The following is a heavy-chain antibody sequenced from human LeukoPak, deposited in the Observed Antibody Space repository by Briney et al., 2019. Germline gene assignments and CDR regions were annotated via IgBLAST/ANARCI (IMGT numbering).Heavy chain of an antibody. J-gene: IGHJ4*02. CDR1: GFTFDDYA. CDR2: ISWNSGSI. CDR3: ARGHSSGYYPKY. D-gene: IGHD3-22*01. V-gene: IGHV3-9*01. Sequence: GRSLRLSCAASGFTFDDYAMHWVRQAPGKGLEWVSGISWNSGSIGYADSVKGRFTISRDNAKNSLYLQMNSLRAEDTAVYYCARGHSSGYYPKYWGQGTLATVSS.